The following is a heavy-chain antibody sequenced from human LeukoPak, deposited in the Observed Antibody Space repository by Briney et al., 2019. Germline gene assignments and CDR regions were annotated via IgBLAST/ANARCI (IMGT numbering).Heavy chain of an antibody. CDR1: GFTFSSYE. J-gene: IGHJ4*02. V-gene: IGHV3-53*01. D-gene: IGHD3-22*01. CDR3: AREFYYYDSSGYYLFDY. Sequence: PGGSLRLSCAASGFTFSSYEMNWVRQAPGKGLEWVSVIYSGGSTYYADSVKGRFTISRDNSKNTLYLQMNSLRAEDTAVYYCAREFYYYDSSGYYLFDYWGQGTLVTVSS. CDR2: IYSGGST.